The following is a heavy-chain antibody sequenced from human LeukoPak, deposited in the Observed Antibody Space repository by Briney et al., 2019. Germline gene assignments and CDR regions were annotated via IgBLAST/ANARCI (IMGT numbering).Heavy chain of an antibody. CDR2: IIPILGIA. CDR3: ARVDTAMVIDY. V-gene: IGHV1-69*04. D-gene: IGHD5-18*01. J-gene: IGHJ4*02. CDR1: GGTFSSYD. Sequence: ASVKVSCKASGGTFSSYDISWVRQAPGQGLEWMGRIIPILGIANYAQKFQGRVTITADKSTSTAYMELSSLRSEDTAVYYCARVDTAMVIDYWGQGTLVTVSS.